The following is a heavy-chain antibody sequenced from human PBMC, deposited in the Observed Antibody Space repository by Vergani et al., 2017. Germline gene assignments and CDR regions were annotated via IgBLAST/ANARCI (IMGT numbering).Heavy chain of an antibody. Sequence: QVQVGQSGAEVKKSGASVKVSCKTSGYTFSNYYMHWVRQAPGQGLEWMGIINPSGGHTNYAQKFQGRVTITRDTSTSTVYMELCSLRSEDTAIYYCARGHYAILTGYRYWGQGTLVTVSA. D-gene: IGHD3-9*01. CDR2: INPSGGHT. J-gene: IGHJ4*02. V-gene: IGHV1-46*03. CDR1: GYTFSNYY. CDR3: ARGHYAILTGYRY.